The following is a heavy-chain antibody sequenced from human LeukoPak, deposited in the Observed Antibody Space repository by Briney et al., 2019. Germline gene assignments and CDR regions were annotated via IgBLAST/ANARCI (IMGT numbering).Heavy chain of an antibody. CDR1: DDSISSIRFY. Sequence: KPSETLSLTCTVSDDSISSIRFYWGWIRQPPGKGLEWIGSIYYGGTTYYNPSLESRVTMSLDTSKKQFSLSLRSVTAADTAVYYCVAYTSSLRWFDPWGQGTLVIVSS. CDR3: VAYTSSLRWFDP. D-gene: IGHD6-13*01. CDR2: IYYGGTT. V-gene: IGHV4-39*07. J-gene: IGHJ5*02.